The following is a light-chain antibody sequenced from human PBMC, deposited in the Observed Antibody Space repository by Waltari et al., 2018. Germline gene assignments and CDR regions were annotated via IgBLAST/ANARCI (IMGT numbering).Light chain of an antibody. Sequence: QSALTQPASVSGSPGQSITISCTGTNSYVGRYTFVSWYQQHPGEAPKLMIFEVTNRPSGVSNRFSGSKSGNTASLIISGLQGEDEADYYCSSYTTSRTYVFGTGTKVTVL. V-gene: IGLV2-14*01. CDR3: SSYTTSRTYV. J-gene: IGLJ1*01. CDR1: NSYVGRYTF. CDR2: EVT.